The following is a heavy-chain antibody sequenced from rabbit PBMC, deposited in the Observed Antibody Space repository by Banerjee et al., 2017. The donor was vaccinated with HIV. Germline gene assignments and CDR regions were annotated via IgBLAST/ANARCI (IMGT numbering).Heavy chain of an antibody. D-gene: IGHD2-1*01. CDR3: ARGVTMIMVTFNL. Sequence: QEQLEESGGDLVKPEGSLTLTCKASGFSFSSSDWICWVRRAPGKGLEWIACIYGGSSGSTWYASWAKGRFTITRSTSLNTVTLQMTSLTAADTATYFCARGVTMIMVTFNLWGPGTLVTVS. V-gene: IGHV1S45*01. CDR1: GFSFSSSDW. J-gene: IGHJ4*01. CDR2: IYGGSSGST.